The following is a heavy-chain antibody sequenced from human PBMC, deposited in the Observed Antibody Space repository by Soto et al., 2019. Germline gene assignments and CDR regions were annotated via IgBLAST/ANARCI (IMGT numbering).Heavy chain of an antibody. CDR3: ARGLAGFWSGYYTGNAFDI. J-gene: IGHJ3*02. CDR1: GGTFSSYA. Sequence: SVKVSCKASGGTFSSYAISWVRQAPGQGLEWMGRINPIVGTTNYAQKFQGRVTMTTNNSISTAYMELSSLRSEDTAAYYCARGLAGFWSGYYTGNAFDIWGQGTMVTVSS. CDR2: INPIVGTT. D-gene: IGHD3-3*01. V-gene: IGHV1-69*04.